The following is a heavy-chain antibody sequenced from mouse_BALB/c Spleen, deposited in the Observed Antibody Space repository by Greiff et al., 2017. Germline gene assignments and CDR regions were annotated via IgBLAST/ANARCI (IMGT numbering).Heavy chain of an antibody. D-gene: IGHD2-12*01. J-gene: IGHJ4*01. CDR3: GRLRQYAMDY. Sequence: LQESGAELAKPGASVKMSCKASGYTFTSYWMHWVKQRPGQGLEWIGYINPSTGYTEYNQKFKDKATLTADKSSSTAYMQLSSLTSEDSAVYYCGRLRQYAMDYWGQGTSVTVSS. CDR2: INPSTGYT. V-gene: IGHV1-7*01. CDR1: GYTFTSYW.